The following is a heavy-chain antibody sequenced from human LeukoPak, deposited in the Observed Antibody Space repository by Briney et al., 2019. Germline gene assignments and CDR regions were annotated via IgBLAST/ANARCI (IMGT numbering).Heavy chain of an antibody. D-gene: IGHD3-10*01. Sequence: GGSLRLSCAASGFTFSSYAMSWVRQAPGKGLEWVSAISGSGGSTYYADSVKGRFTISRDNAKNSLYLQMNSLRAEDTAIYYCASPRMIRGTITTPFGYWGQGILVTVSS. V-gene: IGHV3-23*01. CDR1: GFTFSSYA. CDR2: ISGSGGST. J-gene: IGHJ4*02. CDR3: ASPRMIRGTITTPFGY.